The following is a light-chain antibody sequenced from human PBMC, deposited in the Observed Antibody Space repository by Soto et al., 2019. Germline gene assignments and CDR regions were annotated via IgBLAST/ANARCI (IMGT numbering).Light chain of an antibody. Sequence: DIQMTQSPSTLSASVGDTVTVTCRTSQSISSWLAWYQHKPGKAPNLLISAASTLQSGVPSRFSGSGSGTDFTLTISSLQPEDVATYYCQQASTYPLTFGGGTKVDIK. CDR2: AAS. CDR3: QQASTYPLT. CDR1: QSISSW. J-gene: IGKJ4*01. V-gene: IGKV1-12*01.